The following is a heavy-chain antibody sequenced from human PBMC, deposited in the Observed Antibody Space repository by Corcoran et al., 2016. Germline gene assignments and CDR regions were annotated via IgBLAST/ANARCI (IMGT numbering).Heavy chain of an antibody. Sequence: QVQMVQSGAEVKKPGASVKVSCKASGYTFTSYGISWVRQAPGQGLEWMGWISAYNGNTNYAQKLQGRVTMTTDTSTSTAYMELRSLRSDDTAVYYCARDLEHYPLPSYSYYYGMDVWGQGTTVTVSS. V-gene: IGHV1-18*01. CDR1: GYTFTSYG. CDR2: ISAYNGNT. CDR3: ARDLEHYPLPSYSYYYGMDV. D-gene: IGHD2-2*01. J-gene: IGHJ6*02.